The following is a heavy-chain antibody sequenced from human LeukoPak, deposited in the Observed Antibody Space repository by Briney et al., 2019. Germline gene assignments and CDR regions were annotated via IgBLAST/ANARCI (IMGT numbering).Heavy chain of an antibody. J-gene: IGHJ4*02. CDR3: ARESGHSYPDY. Sequence: GGSLRLSCAASGFTFSSYSMNWVRQAPGKGLEWVSCISSSSSTIYYADSVKGRLTISRDNAKNSLYLQMNSLRAADTAVYYCARESGHSYPDYWGQGTLVTVSS. CDR1: GFTFSSYS. V-gene: IGHV3-48*01. D-gene: IGHD5-18*01. CDR2: ISSSSSTI.